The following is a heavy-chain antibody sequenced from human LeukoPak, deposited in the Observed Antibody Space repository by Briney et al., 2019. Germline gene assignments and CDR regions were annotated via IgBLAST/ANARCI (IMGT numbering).Heavy chain of an antibody. CDR3: ARDKVGGSMAGSNFDY. V-gene: IGHV3-7*01. Sequence: GGSLRLSRAASGFTFSSYSMNWVRQAPGKGLEWVANIKHDGSEKNYVDSVKGRFSISRDNAKNSLYLQMDGLSGEDTAVYYCARDKVGGSMAGSNFDYWGQGTLVTVSS. D-gene: IGHD6-19*01. CDR2: IKHDGSEK. CDR1: GFTFSSYS. J-gene: IGHJ4*02.